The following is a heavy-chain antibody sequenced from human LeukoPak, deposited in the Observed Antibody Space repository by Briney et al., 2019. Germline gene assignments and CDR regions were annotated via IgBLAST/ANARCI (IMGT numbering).Heavy chain of an antibody. D-gene: IGHD3-3*01. J-gene: IGHJ5*02. CDR3: ARGGYDFWSGYYVPWFDP. CDR2: IYYSGST. V-gene: IGHV4-59*01. CDR1: GGSISSYY. Sequence: SETLSLTCTVSGGSISSYYWSWIRQPPGKGLEWIGYIYYSGSTNYNPSLKSRVTISVDTSKNQFSLKLSSVTAAGTAVYYCARGGYDFWSGYYVPWFDPWGQGTLVTVSS.